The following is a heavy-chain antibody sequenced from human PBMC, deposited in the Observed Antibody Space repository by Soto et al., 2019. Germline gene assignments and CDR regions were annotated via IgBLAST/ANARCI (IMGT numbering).Heavy chain of an antibody. V-gene: IGHV3-30*18. D-gene: IGHD3-22*01. Sequence: PGGSLRLSCAAPGFTFSSYGMHWVRQAPGKGLEWVAVISYDGSNKYYADSVKGRFTISRDNSKNTLYLQMNSLRAEDTAVYYCAKDWRKAFTYYYDSSGPEDYWGQGTLVTVSS. CDR1: GFTFSSYG. CDR2: ISYDGSNK. J-gene: IGHJ4*02. CDR3: AKDWRKAFTYYYDSSGPEDY.